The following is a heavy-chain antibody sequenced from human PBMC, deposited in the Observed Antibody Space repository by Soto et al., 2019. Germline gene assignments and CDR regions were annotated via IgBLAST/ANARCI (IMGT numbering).Heavy chain of an antibody. V-gene: IGHV6-1*01. J-gene: IGHJ4*02. Sequence: SQTLSLTCAISGGIVSSNSAAWNWIRQSPSRGLEWLGRTFHRSKWYNDYAVSVKSRITINPDTSKNQFSLQLNSVTPEDTAVYYCASYSASRKDFDYWGKGTLVTVSS. CDR3: ASYSASRKDFDY. CDR2: TFHRSKWYN. D-gene: IGHD6-13*01. CDR1: GGIVSSNSAA.